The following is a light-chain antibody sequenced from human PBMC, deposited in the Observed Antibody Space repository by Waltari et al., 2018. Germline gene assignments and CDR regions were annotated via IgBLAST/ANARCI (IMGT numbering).Light chain of an antibody. CDR1: THDVDASKS. Sequence: QSALTQPRSVTGSPGQPVTSYCTGITHDVDASKSVSLFQQHPGSAPQLLIFDISDRPSGVPDRFSGSKSANTASLTISGLQPEDEATYFCCSFRGSYTYVFGPGTSVTV. J-gene: IGLJ1*01. CDR3: CSFRGSYTYV. V-gene: IGLV2-11*01. CDR2: DIS.